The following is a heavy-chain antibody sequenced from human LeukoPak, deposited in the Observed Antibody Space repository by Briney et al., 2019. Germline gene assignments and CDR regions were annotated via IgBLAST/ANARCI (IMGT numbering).Heavy chain of an antibody. D-gene: IGHD3-10*01. CDR2: ITYDGITT. Sequence: GGSLRLSCAASGFTFSNAWMSWVRQAPGKGLEWVAVITYDGITTYSDDSVKGRFTISRDTSKSTLHLQMNNLRPEDTAVYFCVKEQGSGYYRTADYWGQGTLVTVSS. J-gene: IGHJ4*02. V-gene: IGHV3-30*18. CDR1: GFTFSNAW. CDR3: VKEQGSGYYRTADY.